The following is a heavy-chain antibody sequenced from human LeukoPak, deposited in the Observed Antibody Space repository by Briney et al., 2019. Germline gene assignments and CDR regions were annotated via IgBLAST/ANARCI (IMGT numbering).Heavy chain of an antibody. CDR3: AKDPDCTSGVCYTFFDY. J-gene: IGHJ4*02. D-gene: IGHD2-8*01. Sequence: GGSLRLSCAASGFTFSNYAMSWVRQAPGKGLEWVSAISGSGGSTYYADSVKGRFTISRDNSKTTLFLHMNGLRAEDTAVYYCAKDPDCTSGVCYTFFDYWGQGTLVTVSS. V-gene: IGHV3-23*01. CDR2: ISGSGGST. CDR1: GFTFSNYA.